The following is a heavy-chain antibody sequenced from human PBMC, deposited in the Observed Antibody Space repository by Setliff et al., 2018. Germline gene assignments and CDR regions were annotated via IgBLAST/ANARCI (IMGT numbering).Heavy chain of an antibody. CDR1: GGSISSSSYY. CDR3: RYWSGYYNNDY. J-gene: IGHJ4*02. V-gene: IGHV4-39*07. D-gene: IGHD3-3*01. Sequence: PSETLSLTCTVSGGSISSSSYYWGWIRQSPGKGLEWIGEINHSGSTNYNPSLKSRLTISVDASTNQFSLKLYSVTAADTAVYYCRYWSGYYNNDYWGQGTLVTVSS. CDR2: INHSGST.